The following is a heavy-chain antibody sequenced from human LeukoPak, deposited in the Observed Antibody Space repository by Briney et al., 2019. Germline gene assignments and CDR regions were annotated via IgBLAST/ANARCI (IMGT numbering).Heavy chain of an antibody. D-gene: IGHD2-8*02. V-gene: IGHV4-59*01. CDR2: VYHTETS. CDR1: GASINDYY. Sequence: SETLSLTCSGSGASINDYYWTWIRQPPGKGLEGIEYVYHTETSGYHPSLKSRVATSLDTSKKQVSLKLRSVTAADTAVYFCTRVVTGGHFDYWGQGTLVTVSS. CDR3: TRVVTGGHFDY. J-gene: IGHJ4*02.